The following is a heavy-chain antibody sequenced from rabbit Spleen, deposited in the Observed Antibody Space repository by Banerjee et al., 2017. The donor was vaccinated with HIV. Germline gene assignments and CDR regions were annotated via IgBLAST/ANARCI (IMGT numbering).Heavy chain of an antibody. D-gene: IGHD4-1*01. CDR1: GFSFSNNYV. Sequence: QEQLEESGGDLVKPGASLTLTCTASGFSFSNNYVMCWVRQAPGKGLEWIACISAGSGDVTYYASWAKGRFTISTTSSTTVTLQMTSLTAADTAAYFCARDGYSRGWGIVLYYFNLWGPGTLVTVS. CDR2: ISAGSGDVT. CDR3: ARDGYSRGWGIVLYYFNL. V-gene: IGHV1S45*01. J-gene: IGHJ4*01.